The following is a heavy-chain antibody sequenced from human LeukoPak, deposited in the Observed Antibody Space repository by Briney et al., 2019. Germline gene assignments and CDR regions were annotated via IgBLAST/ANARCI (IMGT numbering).Heavy chain of an antibody. V-gene: IGHV3-33*01. CDR3: AREGDSRWGELSP. CDR1: GFTFSTYA. D-gene: IGHD3-16*02. J-gene: IGHJ1*01. CDR2: IWFDGSEQ. Sequence: PGRSLRLSCAASGFTFSTYAIHWVRQAPGEGLEWVAVIWFDGSEQYYADSVKGRFIISRDNSKSTSNLQLNSLRAEDTAVYYCAREGDSRWGELSPWGQGTLVTVSS.